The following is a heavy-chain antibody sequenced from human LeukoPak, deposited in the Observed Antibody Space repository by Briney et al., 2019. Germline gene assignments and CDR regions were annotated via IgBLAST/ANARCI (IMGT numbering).Heavy chain of an antibody. D-gene: IGHD1-26*01. CDR1: GFTFSSYS. Sequence: GGSLRLSCAASGFTFSSYSMNWVRQAPGKGLEWVSSISSSSSYIYYADSVRGRFTISRDNAKNSLYLQMNSLRAEDTAVYYCAGGIFPWELPSITAFDIWGQGTMVTVSS. J-gene: IGHJ3*02. CDR3: AGGIFPWELPSITAFDI. V-gene: IGHV3-21*01. CDR2: ISSSSSYI.